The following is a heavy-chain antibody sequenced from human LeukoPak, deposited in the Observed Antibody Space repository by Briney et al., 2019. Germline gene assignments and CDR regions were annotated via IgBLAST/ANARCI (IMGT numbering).Heavy chain of an antibody. CDR2: ISSSGSTI. Sequence: KPGGSLRLSCAASGFTFSDYYMSWIRQAPGKGLEWVSYISSSGSTIYYADSVKGRFTISRDNAKNSLYLQMNSLRAEDTAVYYCAKDVPRFDWFPPGSVYWGQGTLVTVSS. CDR3: AKDVPRFDWFPPGSVY. V-gene: IGHV3-11*01. D-gene: IGHD3-9*01. CDR1: GFTFSDYY. J-gene: IGHJ4*02.